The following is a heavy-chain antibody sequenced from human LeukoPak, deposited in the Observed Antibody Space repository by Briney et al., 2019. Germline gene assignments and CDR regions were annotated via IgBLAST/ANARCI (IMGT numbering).Heavy chain of an antibody. CDR3: ARETDGFDI. CDR2: SYIDGTTA. V-gene: IGHV3-74*01. Sequence: AGGSLRLSCAASGVTLSNHWMHWVRQAPGKGLVWVSHSYIDGTTANYAGSVKGRFAISRDNAKNTLYLQMNGLRPEDTAVYYCARETDGFDIWGQGTMVTVSS. J-gene: IGHJ3*02. CDR1: GVTLSNHW.